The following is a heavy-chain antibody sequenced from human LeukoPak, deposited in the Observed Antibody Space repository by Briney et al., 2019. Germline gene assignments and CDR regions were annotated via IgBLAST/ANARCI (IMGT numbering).Heavy chain of an antibody. J-gene: IGHJ4*02. CDR3: ARDLGPLGVVGAMGH. D-gene: IGHD2-15*01. Sequence: AESLTLSCAASGFTISTSGMHWVRQAPRKGLEWVAVIGYDGSNKYYIDSAKGRFTISRDNSKNTLYLQMNSLRVEDTAVYYCARDLGPLGVVGAMGHWGQGSLVTVSS. V-gene: IGHV3-30*12. CDR1: GFTISTSG. CDR2: IGYDGSNK.